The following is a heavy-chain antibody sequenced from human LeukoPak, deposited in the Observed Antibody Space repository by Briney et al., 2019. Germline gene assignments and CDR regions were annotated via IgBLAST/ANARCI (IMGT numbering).Heavy chain of an antibody. Sequence: PSETLSLTCTVSGGSISSYYWSWIRQPAGKGLEWIGRIYTSGSTNYNPSLKSRVTISVDKSKNQFSLKLSSVTAADTAVYYCAREEIVGATCLFDYWGQGTLVTVSS. CDR3: AREEIVGATCLFDY. CDR1: GGSISSYY. CDR2: IYTSGST. D-gene: IGHD1-26*01. J-gene: IGHJ4*02. V-gene: IGHV4-4*07.